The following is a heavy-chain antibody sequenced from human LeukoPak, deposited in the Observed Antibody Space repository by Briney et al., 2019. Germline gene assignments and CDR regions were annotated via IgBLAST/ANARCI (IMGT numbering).Heavy chain of an antibody. Sequence: GESLKISCKGSGYSFTSYWIGWVRQMPGKGLEWVGIIYPGDSDTRYSPSFQGQVTISADKSISTAYLQWSSLKASDTAMYYCARDGIAAAGTGPAYYYYGMDVWGQGTTVTVSS. CDR2: IYPGDSDT. V-gene: IGHV5-51*01. J-gene: IGHJ6*02. CDR3: ARDGIAAAGTGPAYYYYGMDV. CDR1: GYSFTSYW. D-gene: IGHD6-13*01.